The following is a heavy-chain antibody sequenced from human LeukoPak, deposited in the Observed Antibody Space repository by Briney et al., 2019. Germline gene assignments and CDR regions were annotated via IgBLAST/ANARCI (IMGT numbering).Heavy chain of an antibody. CDR2: IRSKAYGGTT. V-gene: IGHV3-49*04. J-gene: IGHJ4*02. CDR1: GFTFGDYA. D-gene: IGHD1-26*01. CDR3: TRSRGELLFFDY. Sequence: PGGSLRLSWTASGFTFGDYAMSWVRQAPGKGLEWVGFIRSKAYGGTTEYAASVKGRFTISRDDSKSIAYLQMNSLKTEDTVVYYCTRSRGELLFFDYWGQGTLVTVSS.